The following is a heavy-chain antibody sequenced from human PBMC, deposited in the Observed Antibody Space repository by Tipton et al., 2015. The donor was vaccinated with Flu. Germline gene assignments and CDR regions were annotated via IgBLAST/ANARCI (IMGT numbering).Heavy chain of an antibody. V-gene: IGHV1-2*06. J-gene: IGHJ5*02. CDR3: ARDFPPLNYNILTGRSGWFDP. Sequence: QLVQSGAEVKKPGASVKVSCKASGYSFTGHFMHWVRQAPGQGLEWMGRINPNSGDTNYAQKFHDRVTMTRDTSINTAYMELSRLTSDDTAVYFCARDFPPLNYNILTGRSGWFDPWGQGTLVTVSS. D-gene: IGHD3-9*01. CDR2: INPNSGDT. CDR1: GYSFTGHF.